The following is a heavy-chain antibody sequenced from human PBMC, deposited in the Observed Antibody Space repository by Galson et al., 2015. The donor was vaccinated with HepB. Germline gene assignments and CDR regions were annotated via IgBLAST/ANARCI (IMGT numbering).Heavy chain of an antibody. D-gene: IGHD3-3*01. Sequence: TLFPPCPVSGCSLSSGGFSWGWVRQPPGKGLEWIGYIYRSGSTYYNPSLKSRLTISLDTSKNQFSLRLSSVTAADTAVYYCARELVVWRTLDYWGQGTLVTVSS. CDR3: ARELVVWRTLDY. J-gene: IGHJ4*02. CDR1: GCSLSSGGFS. V-gene: IGHV4-30-2*05. CDR2: IYRSGST.